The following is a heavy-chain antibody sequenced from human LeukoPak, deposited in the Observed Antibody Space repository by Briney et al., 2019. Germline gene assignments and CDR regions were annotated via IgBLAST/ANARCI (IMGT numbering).Heavy chain of an antibody. J-gene: IGHJ4*02. CDR2: IYYSGST. CDR3: ATMVQGVHTYFGS. CDR1: DGSSSSSS. D-gene: IGHD3-10*01. V-gene: IGHV4-59*01. Sequence: PSETLSLTCTVSDGSSSSSSWNWIRQPPGKGLEWIGYIYYSGSTKYNPSLESRVTISVDTSKNQISLKLSSVTAADTAVYYCATMVQGVHTYFGSWGQGNLVAVSS.